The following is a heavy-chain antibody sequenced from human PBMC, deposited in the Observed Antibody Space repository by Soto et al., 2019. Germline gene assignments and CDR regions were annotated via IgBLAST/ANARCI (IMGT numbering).Heavy chain of an antibody. Sequence: ASVKVSCKASGYTFASYGIRWVRQAPGQGLEWMGWISVYNGNTNYAQKLQGRVTMTTDTSTSTAYMELRSLRSDDTAVYYCASGWFGEFVYYFDYWGQGTLVTVSS. CDR1: GYTFASYG. V-gene: IGHV1-18*01. CDR3: ASGWFGEFVYYFDY. CDR2: ISVYNGNT. D-gene: IGHD3-10*01. J-gene: IGHJ4*02.